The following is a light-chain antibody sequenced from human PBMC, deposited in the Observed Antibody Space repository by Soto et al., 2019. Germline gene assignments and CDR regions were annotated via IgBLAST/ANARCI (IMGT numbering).Light chain of an antibody. V-gene: IGLV2-8*02. CDR1: SSVY. Sequence: QSALTQPPSASRSPGQSVTISCTGTSSVYVSWYQQHPVKAPKLIIYEVNKRPSGVPDRFSGSKSGNTASLTVSGLQADDEADYYCSSHAGNNDFVFGTGTKLTVL. J-gene: IGLJ1*01. CDR2: EVN. CDR3: SSHAGNNDFV.